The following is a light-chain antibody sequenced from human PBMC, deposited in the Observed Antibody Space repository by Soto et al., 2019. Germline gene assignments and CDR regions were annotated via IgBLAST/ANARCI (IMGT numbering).Light chain of an antibody. CDR2: DV. CDR3: QTSDSGLFGLI. V-gene: IGLV2-11*01. Sequence: QSVLTQPRSVSGSPGQSVTISCLGTSGDVGGYDSVSWYQQHPGKAPRLLIYDVKRPSGVPARFSGSKSGNTASLTISGLQAEDEADYYCQTSDSGLFGLIFGTGTKLTVL. J-gene: IGLJ1*01. CDR1: SGDVGGYDS.